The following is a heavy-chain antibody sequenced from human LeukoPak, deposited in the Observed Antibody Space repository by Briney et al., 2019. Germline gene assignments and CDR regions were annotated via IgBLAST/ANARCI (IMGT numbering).Heavy chain of an antibody. Sequence: GESLKISCKGSGYIFSNYWIGWVRQMPGKGLEWMGIIFPADPDTRYNPSFQDQVTISADKSISTAYLQWSSLKASDTAMYYCARSLTPVSYWGQGTLVTVSS. D-gene: IGHD3-16*01. CDR1: GYIFSNYW. J-gene: IGHJ4*02. V-gene: IGHV5-51*01. CDR3: ARSLTPVSY. CDR2: IFPADPDT.